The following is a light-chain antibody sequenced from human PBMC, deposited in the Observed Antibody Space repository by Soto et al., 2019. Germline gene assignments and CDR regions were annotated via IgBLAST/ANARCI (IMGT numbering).Light chain of an antibody. Sequence: EIVLTQSPGTLYLSPGERATLSCRASQSVSSGYLAWYQQKPGQAPRLLIYGASSRAAGIPDRFSGSGSGTDFTLTISRLEPEDFAVYYCQQYGISPFTFGQGTKLEI. CDR3: QQYGISPFT. V-gene: IGKV3-20*01. CDR1: QSVSSGY. J-gene: IGKJ2*01. CDR2: GAS.